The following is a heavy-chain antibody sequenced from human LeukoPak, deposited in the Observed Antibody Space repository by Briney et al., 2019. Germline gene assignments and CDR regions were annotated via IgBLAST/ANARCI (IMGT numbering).Heavy chain of an antibody. CDR3: ARVFHRVYFDL. J-gene: IGHJ2*01. CDR2: INPNSGGT. CDR1: GYTSTSYD. D-gene: IGHD3-10*02. Sequence: ASVKVSCKASGYTSTSYDINWVRQATGQGLEWMGWINPNSGGTNYAQKFQGRVTMTRDTSITTAYMELSRLRSDDTAVYYCARVFHRVYFDLWGRGTLVTVSS. V-gene: IGHV1-2*02.